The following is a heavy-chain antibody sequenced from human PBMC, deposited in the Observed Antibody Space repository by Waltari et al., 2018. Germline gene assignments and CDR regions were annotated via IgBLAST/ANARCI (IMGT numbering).Heavy chain of an antibody. J-gene: IGHJ3*02. CDR1: GYTFTSYA. CDR2: INAGNGNT. Sequence: QVQLVQSGAEVKKPGVSVKVSCKASGYTFTSYAMHWVRQAPGQRLEWMGWINAGNGNTKYSQKFQGRVTITRDTFASTAYMELSSLRSEDTAVYYCAGSSGWYYGAFDIWGQGTMVTVSS. V-gene: IGHV1-3*01. D-gene: IGHD6-19*01. CDR3: AGSSGWYYGAFDI.